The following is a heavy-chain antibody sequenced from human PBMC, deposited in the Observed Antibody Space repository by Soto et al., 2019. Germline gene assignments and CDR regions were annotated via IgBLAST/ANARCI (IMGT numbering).Heavy chain of an antibody. D-gene: IGHD2-2*01. CDR3: ARVTGTLVPAASSRLFDP. CDR1: GGSISGGGYY. V-gene: IGHV4-31*03. Sequence: QVQLQESGPGLVKPSQTLSLTCTVSGGSISGGGYYWSGTRQPPGKGRGWIGYIYYSGSTYYNPSLKSRVTISVDTSKNQFSLKLSSVTAADTAVYYCARVTGTLVPAASSRLFDPWGQGTLVTVSS. J-gene: IGHJ5*02. CDR2: IYYSGST.